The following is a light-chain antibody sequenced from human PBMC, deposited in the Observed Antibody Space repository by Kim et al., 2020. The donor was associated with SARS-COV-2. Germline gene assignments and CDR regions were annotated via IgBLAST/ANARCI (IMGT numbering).Light chain of an antibody. CDR3: NSRDSSGNHLV. V-gene: IGLV3-19*01. Sequence: LGQTVRITCQGDSLRSYYASWYQQKPGQAPILVLYGKNNRPSGIPDRFSGSSSGNTASLTITGAQAEDEADYYCNSRDSSGNHLVFGGGTKLTVL. CDR2: GKN. CDR1: SLRSYY. J-gene: IGLJ3*02.